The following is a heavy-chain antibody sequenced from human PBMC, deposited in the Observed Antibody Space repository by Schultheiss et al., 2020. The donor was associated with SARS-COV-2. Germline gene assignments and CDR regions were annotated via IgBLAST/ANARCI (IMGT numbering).Heavy chain of an antibody. D-gene: IGHD3-16*01. Sequence: SQTLSLTCTVSGGSISSSSYYWGWIRQPPGKGLEWIGSIYYSGSTYYNPSLKSRVTISVDTSKNQFSLKLSSVTAADTAVYYCARARLDLYDYVWGSYLFDYWGQGTLVTVSS. CDR1: GGSISSSSYY. CDR2: IYYSGST. J-gene: IGHJ4*02. V-gene: IGHV4-39*07. CDR3: ARARLDLYDYVWGSYLFDY.